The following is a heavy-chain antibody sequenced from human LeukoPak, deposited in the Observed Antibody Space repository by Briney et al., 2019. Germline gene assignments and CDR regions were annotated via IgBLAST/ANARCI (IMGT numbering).Heavy chain of an antibody. CDR1: GFTFSSYS. CDR3: ARARSNYYGSGSYFGFDY. CDR2: ISSSSSSYI. D-gene: IGHD3-10*01. J-gene: IGHJ4*02. V-gene: IGHV3-21*01. Sequence: GGSLRLSCAASGFTFSSYSMNWVRQAPGKGLEWVSSISSSSSSYIYYADSVKGRFTISRDNAKNSLYLQMNSLRAEDTAVYYCARARSNYYGSGSYFGFDYWGQGTLVTVSS.